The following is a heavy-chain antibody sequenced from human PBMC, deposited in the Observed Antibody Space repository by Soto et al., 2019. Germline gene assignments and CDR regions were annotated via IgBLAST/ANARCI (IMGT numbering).Heavy chain of an antibody. D-gene: IGHD2-2*01. CDR1: GFTFSSYS. V-gene: IGHV3-21*01. Sequence: EVQVVESGGGLVKPGGSPRLSCAASGFTFSSYSMNWVRQAPGKGLEWVSSISSSSSYIYYADSVKGRFTISRDNAKNSLYLQMNSLRAEDTAVYYCARGRYCSSTSCYVDYWGQGTLVTVSS. CDR3: ARGRYCSSTSCYVDY. CDR2: ISSSSSYI. J-gene: IGHJ4*02.